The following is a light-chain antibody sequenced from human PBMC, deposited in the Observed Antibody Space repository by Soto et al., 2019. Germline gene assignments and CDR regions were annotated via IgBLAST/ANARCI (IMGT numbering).Light chain of an antibody. Sequence: DIQLTQSPSFLSASVGDRVTITCRSSQGLSNHFAWYQQKPGKAPSLLIYHASTLQSGVPSRLSCRQSVTEFTLSICRLLPEDWPPYYDQQLYSYQFTFGPGTKVDVK. J-gene: IGKJ3*01. CDR3: QQLYSYQFT. CDR1: QGLSNH. V-gene: IGKV1-9*01. CDR2: HAS.